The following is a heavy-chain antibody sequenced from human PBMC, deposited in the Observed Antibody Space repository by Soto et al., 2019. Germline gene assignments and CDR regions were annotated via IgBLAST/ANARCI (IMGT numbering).Heavy chain of an antibody. CDR1: GGSVSNDNFY. J-gene: IGHJ5*02. CDR3: ARGLTMGQLPSHFDH. Sequence: SETLSLTCTVSGGSVSNDNFYWSWIRQPPGKGLEWIGYVHSSGITNYNPSLKRRVTISVDTSRNQFSLRLSSVTAADTAVYYCARGLTMGQLPSHFDHWGQGTPVTVSS. D-gene: IGHD3-16*01. CDR2: VHSSGIT. V-gene: IGHV4-61*01.